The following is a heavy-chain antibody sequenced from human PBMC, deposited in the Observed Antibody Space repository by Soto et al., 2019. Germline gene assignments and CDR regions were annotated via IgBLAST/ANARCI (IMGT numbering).Heavy chain of an antibody. J-gene: IGHJ4*02. CDR3: ATWGRFSDGYNFADY. V-gene: IGHV3-21*01. CDR1: GFTFSSYS. Sequence: SGGSLRLSCAASGFTFSSYSMNWVRQAPGKGLEWVSSISSSSTHIYYADSLKGRFTISRDNAKNSLYLQMNSLRAEDTAVYYCATWGRFSDGYNFADYWGQGTLVTVSS. D-gene: IGHD5-12*01. CDR2: ISSSSTHI.